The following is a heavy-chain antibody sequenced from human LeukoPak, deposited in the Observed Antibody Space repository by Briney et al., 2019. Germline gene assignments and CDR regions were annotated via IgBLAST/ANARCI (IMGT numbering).Heavy chain of an antibody. CDR3: AKEANYSDAFDI. D-gene: IGHD4/OR15-4a*01. CDR1: GFSFNTYS. J-gene: IGHJ3*02. Sequence: GGSLRLSCTTSGFSFNTYSMSWVRQAPGKGLEWVSAINDDTPYYTDSVKGRFTISRDNSKNTLYLQMNSLRAEDTAVYYCAKEANYSDAFDIWGQGTMVTVSS. CDR2: INDDTP. V-gene: IGHV3-23*01.